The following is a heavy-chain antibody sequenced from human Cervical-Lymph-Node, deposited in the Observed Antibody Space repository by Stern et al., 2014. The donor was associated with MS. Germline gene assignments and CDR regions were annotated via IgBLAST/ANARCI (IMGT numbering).Heavy chain of an antibody. Sequence: QVPLRESGPALVKPTQTLTLTCTFSGFSLTTSGMSVTWIRQPPGKALEWLASLDWDDDKYYRTSLMTRLTISKDTPKNQVVLTVTNMDPVDTATYYCARRALRLGYFNYWGQGILVTVSS. J-gene: IGHJ4*02. CDR3: ARRALRLGYFNY. D-gene: IGHD2-21*02. V-gene: IGHV2-70*13. CDR1: GFSLTTSGMS. CDR2: LDWDDDK.